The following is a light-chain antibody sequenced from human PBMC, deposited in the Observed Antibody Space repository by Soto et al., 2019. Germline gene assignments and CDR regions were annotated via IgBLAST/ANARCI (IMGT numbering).Light chain of an antibody. J-gene: IGKJ1*01. CDR2: GAS. CDR3: QQYGSSGT. V-gene: IGKV3-20*01. CDR1: ESVNHN. Sequence: VMTPSPATLSASPVESTTLSCRASESVNHNLAWYQQKPGQAPRLLIYGASNRATGIPDRFSGSGSGTDFTLTISRLEPEDFAVYYCQQYGSSGTFGQGTKVDIK.